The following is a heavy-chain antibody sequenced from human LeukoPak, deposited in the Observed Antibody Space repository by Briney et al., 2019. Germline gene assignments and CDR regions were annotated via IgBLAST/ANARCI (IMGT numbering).Heavy chain of an antibody. J-gene: IGHJ5*01. D-gene: IGHD3-22*01. Sequence: GESLKISCTGSGYRFTSYWIGWVRQMPGKGLEWMGISHPINSDTKYSPSFQGQVTISADKSSSTAYLQWNSLKASDTAMYYCARHQYYYDSSGNYGWFDSWGQGTLVTVSS. CDR1: GYRFTSYW. CDR3: ARHQYYYDSSGNYGWFDS. CDR2: SHPINSDT. V-gene: IGHV5-51*01.